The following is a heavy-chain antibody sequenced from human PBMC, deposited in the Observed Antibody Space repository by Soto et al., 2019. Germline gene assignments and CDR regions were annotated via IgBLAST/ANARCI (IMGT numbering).Heavy chain of an antibody. D-gene: IGHD4-17*01. V-gene: IGHV3-20*04. Sequence: EVYLVESGGGVVRPGGSLRLSCAASGFGFDEYGMSWVRQGPGKGLEWVSGINRHGDSTGYADSVKGRFTISRDNAKNSRDLQMNGLRVEDTAFYYCARDHRWGYEYGDYGDSWGQGTLVTVSS. CDR2: INRHGDST. CDR1: GFGFDEYG. CDR3: ARDHRWGYEYGDYGDS. J-gene: IGHJ4*02.